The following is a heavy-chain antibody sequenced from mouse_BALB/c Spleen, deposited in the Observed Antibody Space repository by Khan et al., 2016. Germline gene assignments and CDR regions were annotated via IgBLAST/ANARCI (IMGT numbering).Heavy chain of an antibody. CDR1: GYSFTSYW. D-gene: IGHD6-1*01. CDR3: ARQYLYAMDY. V-gene: IGHV1S126*01. CDR2: IDPSDSET. J-gene: IGHJ4*01. Sequence: QVQLKQSGPQLVRPGASVKISCKASGYSFTSYWMHWVKQRPGQGLEWIGMIDPSDSETRLNQKFKDKATLTVDKSSSTAYMQLSSPTSEDSAVYYCARQYLYAMDYWGQGTSVTVSS.